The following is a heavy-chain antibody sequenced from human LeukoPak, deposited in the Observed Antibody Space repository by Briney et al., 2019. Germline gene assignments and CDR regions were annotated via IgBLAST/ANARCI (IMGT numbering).Heavy chain of an antibody. D-gene: IGHD3-22*01. J-gene: IGHJ3*02. V-gene: IGHV3-30*02. CDR2: IWFDGSNK. CDR3: AREGYYDSSGYGFHAFDI. Sequence: GGSLRLSCAASGFAFSSYGFHWARQAPGKGLEWVAIIWFDGSNKYYADSVKGRFTISRDDSKNTLYLQMNSLRAEDTAVYSCAREGYYDSSGYGFHAFDIWGQGTMVTVSS. CDR1: GFAFSSYG.